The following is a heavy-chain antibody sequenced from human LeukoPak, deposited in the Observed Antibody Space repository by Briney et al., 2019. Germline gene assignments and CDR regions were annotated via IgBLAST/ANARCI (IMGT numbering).Heavy chain of an antibody. V-gene: IGHV5-10-1*01. CDR3: ARRGDNHHNYNPLHY. CDR1: GYGFTSYW. Sequence: GESLKISCKGSGYGFTSYWISWVRQMPGKGLEWMGRIDPSDSYTNYSPSFQGHVTISADKSISTAYLQWSSLKASDTAMFYCARRGDNHHNYNPLHYWGQGTLVTVSS. J-gene: IGHJ4*02. D-gene: IGHD3-10*01. CDR2: IDPSDSYT.